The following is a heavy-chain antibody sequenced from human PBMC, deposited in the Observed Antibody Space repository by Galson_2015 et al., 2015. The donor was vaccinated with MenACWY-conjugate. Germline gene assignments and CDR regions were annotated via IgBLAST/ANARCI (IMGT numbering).Heavy chain of an antibody. J-gene: IGHJ4*02. V-gene: IGHV3-30*04. CDR2: ISYDGSNK. CDR3: ASENYYDSSGYYNY. D-gene: IGHD3-22*01. CDR1: GFTFSSYA. Sequence: SLRLSCAASGFTFSSYAMHWVRQAPGKGLEWVAVISYDGSNKYHADSVKGRFTISRDNSKNTLYLQMNSLRAEDTAVYYCASENYYDSSGYYNYWGQGTLVTVSS.